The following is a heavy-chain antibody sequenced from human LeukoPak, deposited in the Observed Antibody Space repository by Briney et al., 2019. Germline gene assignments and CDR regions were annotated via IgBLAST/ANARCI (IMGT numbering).Heavy chain of an antibody. J-gene: IGHJ4*02. D-gene: IGHD3-10*01. CDR3: VKPYGSGSYKY. V-gene: IGHV3-64D*09. Sequence: PGGSLRLSCSASGFTFSIYAMHWARQAPGKGLEYVSLITSNGGSTYYADSVKGRFTISRDNSKNTVYLQMSSLRDEDTAVYYCVKPYGSGSYKYWGQGTPVTVSS. CDR1: GFTFSIYA. CDR2: ITSNGGST.